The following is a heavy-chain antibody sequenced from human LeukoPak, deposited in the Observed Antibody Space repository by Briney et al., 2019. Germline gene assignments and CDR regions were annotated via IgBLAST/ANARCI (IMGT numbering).Heavy chain of an antibody. D-gene: IGHD4-17*01. J-gene: IGHJ4*02. Sequence: ASVKVSCKASGYTFTGYYMHWVRQAPGQGLEWMGWINPNSGGTNYAQKFQCRVTMTRDTSISTAYMELSRLRSDDTAVYYCAREDYGDSSFDYWGQGTLVTVSS. V-gene: IGHV1-2*02. CDR2: INPNSGGT. CDR1: GYTFTGYY. CDR3: AREDYGDSSFDY.